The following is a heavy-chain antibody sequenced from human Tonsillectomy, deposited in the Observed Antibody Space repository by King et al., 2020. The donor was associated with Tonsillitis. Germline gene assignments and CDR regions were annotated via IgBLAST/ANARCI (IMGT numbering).Heavy chain of an antibody. CDR3: ASRGGYCSGGSCYPYYYYGMDV. J-gene: IGHJ6*02. CDR2: INPSGGST. D-gene: IGHD2-15*01. Sequence: VQLVESGAEVKKPGASVKVSCKASGYTFTSYYMHWVRQAPGQGLEWMGIINPSGGSTSYAQKFQGRVTMTRDTSTSTVYMELSSLRSEDTAVYYCASRGGYCSGGSCYPYYYYGMDVWGQGTTVTVSS. CDR1: GYTFTSYY. V-gene: IGHV1-46*01.